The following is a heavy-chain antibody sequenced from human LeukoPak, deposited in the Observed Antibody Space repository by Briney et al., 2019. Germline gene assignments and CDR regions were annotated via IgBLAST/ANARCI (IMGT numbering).Heavy chain of an antibody. CDR3: ASGWQLIDF. Sequence: GGSLRLSCAASGFTFSDYYMSWIRQAPGKGLEYLGRVKSKSEGGTTDYAAPVKGRFSISRDDSKSTLYLQLNSLKIEDTAVYYCASGWQLIDFWGQGTLVTVSS. V-gene: IGHV3-15*01. J-gene: IGHJ4*02. CDR1: GFTFSDYY. D-gene: IGHD6-13*01. CDR2: VKSKSEGGTT.